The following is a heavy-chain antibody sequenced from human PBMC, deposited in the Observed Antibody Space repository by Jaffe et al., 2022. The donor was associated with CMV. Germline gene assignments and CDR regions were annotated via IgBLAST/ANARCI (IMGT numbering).Heavy chain of an antibody. CDR3: ARDQEGWLGVDY. J-gene: IGHJ4*02. V-gene: IGHV4-59*01. CDR1: GDSINNYY. Sequence: QVQLQESGPGLVRPSETLSLTCTVSGDSINNYYWTWIRQPPGKGLEWIGHIYFSGSTNYNPSLKSRLTISLDSSKKQVSLILSSVTAADTAIYYCARDQEGWLGVDYWGRGTLVTVSS. D-gene: IGHD2-8*01. CDR2: IYFSGST.